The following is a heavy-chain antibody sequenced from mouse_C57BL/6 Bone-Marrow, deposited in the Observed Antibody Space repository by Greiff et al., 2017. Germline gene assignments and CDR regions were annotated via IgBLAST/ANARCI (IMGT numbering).Heavy chain of an antibody. D-gene: IGHD2-4*01. J-gene: IGHJ3*01. CDR1: GYTFTSYW. Sequence: QVQLQQPGAELVMPGASVKLSCKASGYTFTSYWMHWVKQRPGQGLEWIGEIDPSDSYTNYNQKFKGKSTLTVDKSSSTAYMQLSSLTSADSAVYYCAREDYDYWLAYWGQGTLVTVSA. CDR2: IDPSDSYT. CDR3: AREDYDYWLAY. V-gene: IGHV1-69*01.